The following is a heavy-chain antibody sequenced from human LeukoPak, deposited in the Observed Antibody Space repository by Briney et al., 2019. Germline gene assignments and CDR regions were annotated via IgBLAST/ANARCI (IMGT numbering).Heavy chain of an antibody. J-gene: IGHJ4*02. CDR1: GGSISSGDYY. D-gene: IGHD3-10*01. V-gene: IGHV4-30-4*01. Sequence: MSSETLSLTCTVSGGSISSGDYYWSWIRQPPGKGLEWIGYIYYSGSTYYNPSLKSRVTISVDTSKNQFSLKLSSVTAADTAVYYCARGGASMVRGVPYYFDYWGQGTLVTVSS. CDR3: ARGGASMVRGVPYYFDY. CDR2: IYYSGST.